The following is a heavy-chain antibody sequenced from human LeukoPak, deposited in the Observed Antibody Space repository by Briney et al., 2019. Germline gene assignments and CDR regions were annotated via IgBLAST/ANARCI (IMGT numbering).Heavy chain of an antibody. V-gene: IGHV4-31*03. J-gene: IGHJ6*02. CDR3: ARDRSLNARYGMDV. CDR1: GGSISSGGYY. Sequence: SQTLSLTCTVSGGSISSGGYYWSWIRQHPGKGLEWIGYIYYSGSTYYNPSLKSRVTISVDTSKNQFSLKLSSVTAADTAVYYCARDRSLNARYGMDVWGQGTTVTVSS. D-gene: IGHD2-21*01. CDR2: IYYSGST.